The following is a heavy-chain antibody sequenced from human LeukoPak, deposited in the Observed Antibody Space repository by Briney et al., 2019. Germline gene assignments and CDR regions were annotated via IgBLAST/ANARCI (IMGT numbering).Heavy chain of an antibody. Sequence: PSETLSLTCAVSGGSISSGGYCWIWIRPPPGKGLEWVGYLYHSGSTYYNPSLKSRVTISVDRSKNQFSMKLSSVTAADTAVYYCARGLGYCSSTSCYRPGGQGHYFDYWGQGTLVTVSS. V-gene: IGHV4-30-2*01. CDR3: ARGLGYCSSTSCYRPGGQGHYFDY. CDR1: GGSISSGGYC. J-gene: IGHJ4*02. D-gene: IGHD2-2*02. CDR2: LYHSGST.